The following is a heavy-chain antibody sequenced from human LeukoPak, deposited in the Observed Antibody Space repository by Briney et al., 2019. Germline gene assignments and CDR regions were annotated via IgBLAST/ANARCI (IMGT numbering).Heavy chain of an antibody. D-gene: IGHD2-21*01. J-gene: IGHJ4*02. CDR1: GYTFTGYY. V-gene: IGHV1-69*02. CDR2: ITPSLHIA. Sequence: SVKVSCKASGYTFTGYYMHWVRQAPGQGLEWMGKITPSLHIANYAQMFQGRVTFTADKSTTTAYMELTSLRSEDTAVYYCARKGDRSYCGGDCYSDWGQGTLVTVSS. CDR3: ARKGDRSYCGGDCYSD.